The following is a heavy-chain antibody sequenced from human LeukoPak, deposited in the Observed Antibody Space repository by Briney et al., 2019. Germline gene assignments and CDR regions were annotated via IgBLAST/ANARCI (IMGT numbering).Heavy chain of an antibody. D-gene: IGHD3-3*01. CDR1: GFTVSSNY. V-gene: IGHV3-66*01. Sequence: GGSLRLSCAASGFTVSSNYMSWVRQAPGKGLEWVSVIYSGGSTYYADSVKGRFTISRDNSKNTLYLQMNSLRAEDTAVYYCAKVPRITIFGVSEDYWGQGTLVTVSS. CDR2: IYSGGST. J-gene: IGHJ4*02. CDR3: AKVPRITIFGVSEDY.